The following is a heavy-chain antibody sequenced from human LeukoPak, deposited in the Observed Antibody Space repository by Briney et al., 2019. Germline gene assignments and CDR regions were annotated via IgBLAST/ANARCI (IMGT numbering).Heavy chain of an antibody. J-gene: IGHJ4*02. CDR1: GFTFSTYW. V-gene: IGHV3-74*01. CDR3: ANTGYNYEFDY. Sequence: GGSLRLSCAASGFTFSTYWMHWVRQAPGKGLVWVSRINRDGSGISYADSVKGRFTISRDNAKSILYLQTNSLRAEDTAVYYCANTGYNYEFDYWGQGTLVTVSS. CDR2: INRDGSGI. D-gene: IGHD5-18*01.